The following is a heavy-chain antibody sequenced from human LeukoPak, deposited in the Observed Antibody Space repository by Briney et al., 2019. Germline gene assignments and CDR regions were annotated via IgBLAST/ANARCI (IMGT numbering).Heavy chain of an antibody. J-gene: IGHJ1*01. CDR3: AKSLYSYDYGFFLH. CDR1: GFTFSSYA. V-gene: IGHV3-30-3*02. D-gene: IGHD5-18*01. Sequence: PGRSLRLSCAASGFTFSSYAMHWVRQAPGKGLEWVAVISYDGSNKYYADPVKGRFTISRDNSKNTLYLQMNSLRAEDTAVYYCAKSLYSYDYGFFLHWGQGTLVTVSS. CDR2: ISYDGSNK.